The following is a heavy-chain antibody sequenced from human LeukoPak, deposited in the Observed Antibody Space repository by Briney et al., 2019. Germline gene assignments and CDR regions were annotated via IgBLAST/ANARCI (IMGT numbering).Heavy chain of an antibody. J-gene: IGHJ4*02. Sequence: PSETLSLTCTVSGGSISSSSYYWGWIRQPPGKGLEWIGSIYYSGSTSYNPSLKSRVTISVDTSKNQFSLKLSSVTAADTAVYYCARGPNYVWGSYRYFDYWGQGTLVTVSS. V-gene: IGHV4-39*07. D-gene: IGHD3-16*02. CDR1: GGSISSSSYY. CDR2: IYYSGST. CDR3: ARGPNYVWGSYRYFDY.